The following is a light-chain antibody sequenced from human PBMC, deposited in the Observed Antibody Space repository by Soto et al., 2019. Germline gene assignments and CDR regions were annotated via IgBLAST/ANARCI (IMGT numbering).Light chain of an antibody. CDR2: AAS. J-gene: IGKJ1*01. Sequence: EIVMTQSPDTLSVSPGERATLSCRASQSVSDRVVWYQQKSGQAPSLLIYAASTRAAGVPARFSGSGSGTEFTLTIRSKQAEEFAIEYWSQRSSPPCTFAQGTKVDIK. CDR3: SQRSSPPCT. V-gene: IGKV3-15*01. CDR1: QSVSDR.